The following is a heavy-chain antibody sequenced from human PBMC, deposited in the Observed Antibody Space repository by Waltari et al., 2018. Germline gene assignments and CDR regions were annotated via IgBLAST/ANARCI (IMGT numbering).Heavy chain of an antibody. J-gene: IGHJ2*01. Sequence: QVQLVQSGAEVKKPGASVKVSCTASGYTFTGDLLHWVRQAPGQGLEWVGRIDPDSGSTDYAQKFQGRVALTRDTSISTAYMEVSRLISDDTAVYYCARGQEQQAYFAFWGRGTLVTVSS. V-gene: IGHV1-2*06. CDR2: IDPDSGST. CDR1: GYTFTGDL. D-gene: IGHD1-1*01. CDR3: ARGQEQQAYFAF.